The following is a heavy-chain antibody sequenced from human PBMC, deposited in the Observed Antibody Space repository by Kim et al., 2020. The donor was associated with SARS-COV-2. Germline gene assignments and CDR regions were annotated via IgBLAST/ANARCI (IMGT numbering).Heavy chain of an antibody. J-gene: IGHJ5*02. Sequence: ASVKVSCKASGYTFTTYYMHWVRQAPGQGLEWMAIINPSGGSTSYAQKFQGRVTMTRDTSTSTVYMELSSLRSEDTAVYYCATGDPLWSTSSRGWFDPWGQGTLVTVSS. V-gene: IGHV1-46*01. CDR1: GYTFTTYY. D-gene: IGHD6-6*01. CDR2: INPSGGST. CDR3: ATGDPLWSTSSRGWFDP.